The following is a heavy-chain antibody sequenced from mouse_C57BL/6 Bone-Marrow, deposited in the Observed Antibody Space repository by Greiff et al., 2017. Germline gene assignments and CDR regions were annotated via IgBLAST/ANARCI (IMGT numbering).Heavy chain of an antibody. D-gene: IGHD2-3*01. CDR3: ATDGYCPYYFDY. J-gene: IGHJ2*01. Sequence: VQLQQSGPELVKPGASVKISCKASGYTFTDYYMNWVKQSHGKSLEWIGDINPNNGGTSYNQKFKGKATLTVDKSSSTAYMELRSLTSEDSAVYYCATDGYCPYYFDYWGQGTTLTVSS. CDR2: INPNNGGT. CDR1: GYTFTDYY. V-gene: IGHV1-26*01.